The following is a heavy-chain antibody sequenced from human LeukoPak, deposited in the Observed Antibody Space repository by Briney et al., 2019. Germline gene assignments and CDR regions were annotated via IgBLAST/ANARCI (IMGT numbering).Heavy chain of an antibody. D-gene: IGHD2-15*01. J-gene: IGHJ4*02. CDR1: GFIFSSYG. V-gene: IGHV3-30*18. CDR3: AKDVGYCSGGSSWCYFDY. CDR2: ISYDGSNK. Sequence: PGGSLRLSCAASGFIFSSYGMHWVRQAPGKGLEWVAVISYDGSNKYYADSVKGRFTISRDNSKNTLYLQMNGLRAEDTAVYYCAKDVGYCSGGSSWCYFDYWGQGTLVTVSS.